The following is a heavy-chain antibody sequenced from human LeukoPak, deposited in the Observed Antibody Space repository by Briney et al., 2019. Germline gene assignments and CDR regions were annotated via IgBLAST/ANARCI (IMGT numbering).Heavy chain of an antibody. Sequence: GRSLRLSCAASGFTFSSYSMNWVRQAPGKGLEWVSSITTYSNYIYYADSVKGRFTISRDNAKNSLYLQMNSLRAEDTAVYYCARDRSVVPAAICDNWGQGTLVTVSS. CDR3: ARDRSVVPAAICDN. D-gene: IGHD2-2*01. J-gene: IGHJ4*02. CDR2: ITTYSNYI. V-gene: IGHV3-21*01. CDR1: GFTFSSYS.